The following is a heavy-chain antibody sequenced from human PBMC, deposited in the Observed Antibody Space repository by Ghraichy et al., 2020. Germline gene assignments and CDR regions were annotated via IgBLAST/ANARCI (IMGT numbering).Heavy chain of an antibody. J-gene: IGHJ4*02. CDR1: GFTFSSYS. V-gene: IGHV3-21*01. D-gene: IGHD3-10*01. CDR2: ISSSSSYI. CDR3: ASSLARWILWFGDAFDY. Sequence: GGSLRLSCAASGFTFSSYSMNWVRQAPGKGLEWVSSISSSSSYIYYADSVKGRFTISRDNAKNSLYLQMNSLRAEDTAVYYCASSLARWILWFGDAFDYWGQGTLVTVSS.